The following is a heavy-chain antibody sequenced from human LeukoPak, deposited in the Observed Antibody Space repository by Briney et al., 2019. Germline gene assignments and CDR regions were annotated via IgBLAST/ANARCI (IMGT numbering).Heavy chain of an antibody. V-gene: IGHV1-46*01. D-gene: IGHD2-15*01. CDR3: ARTSDCSGGSCYLGVDY. Sequence: ASVKVSCKAAGYTFTSYYMHWVRQPPGQGLEWMGIINPSGGSTSYAQKFQGRVTMTRDTSTSTVYMELSSLRSEDTAVYYCARTSDCSGGSCYLGVDYWGQGTLVTVSS. CDR1: GYTFTSYY. CDR2: INPSGGST. J-gene: IGHJ4*02.